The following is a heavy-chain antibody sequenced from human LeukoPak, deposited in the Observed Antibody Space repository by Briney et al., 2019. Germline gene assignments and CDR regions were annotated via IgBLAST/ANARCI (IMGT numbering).Heavy chain of an antibody. CDR3: ARHRAYSSSSPFDY. V-gene: IGHV4-59*08. CDR2: IYYTGST. CDR1: GGSINSLY. J-gene: IGHJ4*02. D-gene: IGHD6-6*01. Sequence: SETLSLTCSVSGGSINSLYWSWIRQPPGKGLEWIGYIYYTGSTNYNPSLKSRVTMFVVMSKNQFSLRLSSVTAADTAVYYCARHRAYSSSSPFDYWGQGTLVTVSS.